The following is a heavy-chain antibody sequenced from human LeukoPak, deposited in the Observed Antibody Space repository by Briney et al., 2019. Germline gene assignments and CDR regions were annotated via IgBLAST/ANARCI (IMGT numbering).Heavy chain of an antibody. D-gene: IGHD3-22*01. CDR3: ARVGQYYDSSGLSNAFDI. Sequence: SVKVSCKASGGTFSSYTISWVRQAPGQGLEWMGGIIPIFGTANYAQKFQGRVTITTDESTSTAYMELSSLRSEDTAVYYCARVGQYYDSSGLSNAFDIWGQGTMVTVSS. CDR2: IIPIFGTA. J-gene: IGHJ3*02. V-gene: IGHV1-69*05. CDR1: GGTFSSYT.